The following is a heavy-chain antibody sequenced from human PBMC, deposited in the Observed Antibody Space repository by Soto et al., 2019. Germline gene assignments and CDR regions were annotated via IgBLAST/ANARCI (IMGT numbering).Heavy chain of an antibody. CDR2: IYYSGST. D-gene: IGHD3-10*01. V-gene: IGHV4-31*03. CDR3: ARGITMVRGVGLFYFDY. CDR1: GGSISSGGYY. Sequence: QVQLQESGPGLVKPSQTPSLTCTVSGGSISSGGYYWSWIRQHPGKGLEWIGYIYYSGSTYYNPSLKSRVTISVDTSKNQFSLKLNSVTAADTAVYYCARGITMVRGVGLFYFDYWGQGTLVTVSS. J-gene: IGHJ4*02.